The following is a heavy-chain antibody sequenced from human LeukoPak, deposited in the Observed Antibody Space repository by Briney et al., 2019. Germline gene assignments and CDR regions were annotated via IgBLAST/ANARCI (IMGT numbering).Heavy chain of an antibody. J-gene: IGHJ4*02. V-gene: IGHV3-48*04. CDR2: ISSSSSTI. D-gene: IGHD1-1*01. CDR3: ARERQLERLAFGKEGSAFDY. Sequence: GGSLRLSCAASGFTFSSYSMNWVRQAPGKGLEWVSYISSSSSTIYYADSVKGRFAISRDNAKNSLYLQMNRLRAEDTAVYYCARERQLERLAFGKEGSAFDYWGQGTLVTVSS. CDR1: GFTFSSYS.